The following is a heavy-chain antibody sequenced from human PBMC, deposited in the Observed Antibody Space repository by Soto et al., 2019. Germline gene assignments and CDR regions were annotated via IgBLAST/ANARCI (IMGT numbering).Heavy chain of an antibody. D-gene: IGHD6-19*01. CDR2: IYYSGST. J-gene: IGHJ4*02. CDR3: ARGARRGVAGTLFDY. V-gene: IGHV4-59*01. CDR1: GGSISSYY. Sequence: QVQLQESGPGLVKPSETLSLTCTVSGGSISSYYWSWIRQPPGKGLEWIGYIYYSGSTNYNPSLKSRVTRSVDTSKNQFSLKLSSVTAADTAVYYCARGARRGVAGTLFDYWGQGTLVTVSS.